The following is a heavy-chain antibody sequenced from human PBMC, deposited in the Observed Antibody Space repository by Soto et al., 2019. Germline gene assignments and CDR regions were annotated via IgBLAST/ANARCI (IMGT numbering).Heavy chain of an antibody. CDR2: IIPIFGTA. J-gene: IGHJ4*02. CDR3: ARGGITMVRGVIITPFDY. Sequence: SVKVSCKASGGTFSSYAISWVRQAPGQGLEWMGGIIPIFGTANYAQKFQGRVTITADESTSTAYMELSSLRSEDTAVYYCARGGITMVRGVIITPFDYWGQGTLVTVSS. V-gene: IGHV1-69*13. D-gene: IGHD3-10*01. CDR1: GGTFSSYA.